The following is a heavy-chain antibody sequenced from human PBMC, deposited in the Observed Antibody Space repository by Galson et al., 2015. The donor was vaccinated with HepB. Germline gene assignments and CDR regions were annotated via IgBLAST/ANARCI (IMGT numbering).Heavy chain of an antibody. CDR3: ARTYDFWSGGGFDY. CDR2: ISVYNGNT. Sequence: SVKVSCKASGYTFPNYGITWVRQAPGQGLEWMGWISVYNGNTNYAQKLQGRVTMTTDTSTSTAYMELRRPRSDDTAVYYCARTYDFWSGGGFDYWGQGTLVTVSS. CDR1: GYTFPNYG. V-gene: IGHV1-18*01. J-gene: IGHJ4*02. D-gene: IGHD3-3*01.